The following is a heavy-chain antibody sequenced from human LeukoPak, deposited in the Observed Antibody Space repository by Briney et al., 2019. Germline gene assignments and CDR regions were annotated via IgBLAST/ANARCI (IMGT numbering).Heavy chain of an antibody. CDR3: TKEGRPGWHLFDY. CDR1: GFSFSSYA. D-gene: IGHD6-19*01. J-gene: IGHJ4*02. Sequence: PGGSLRLSCVASGFSFSSYAMHWVRQAPGRGLEYVSGITNNGDSVYYADSVRGRFTISRDNSQNTLYLQMGSLRPENTAVYYCTKEGRPGWHLFDYWGQGTLVTVSS. V-gene: IGHV3-64*02. CDR2: ITNNGDSV.